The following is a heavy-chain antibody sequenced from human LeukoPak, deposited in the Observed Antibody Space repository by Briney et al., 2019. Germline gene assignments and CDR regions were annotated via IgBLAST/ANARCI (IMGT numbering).Heavy chain of an antibody. CDR3: AKALGGYCTQCIGMDV. Sequence: GGSLILSCAASGFTFSSYAMSWGRQAPGKGLEWVSAISGSGGSTYYADSVKGRFTISRDNSKNTLYLQMNSLRAEDTAVYYCAKALGGYCTQCIGMDVWGQGTTVTVSS. V-gene: IGHV3-23*01. CDR2: ISGSGGST. CDR1: GFTFSSYA. J-gene: IGHJ6*02. D-gene: IGHD2-8*01.